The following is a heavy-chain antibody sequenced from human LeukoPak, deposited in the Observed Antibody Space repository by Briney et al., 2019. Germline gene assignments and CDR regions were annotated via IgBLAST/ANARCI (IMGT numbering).Heavy chain of an antibody. Sequence: PGGSLRLSCAASGFTFSSXXXSWVRQAPGKXLXXVXTITTSDGNTYYADSVKGRFTVSRDNSKNTLFLQMNSLRAEDTAVYYCAKDGGLWVSAHWGDSWGRGTLVTVSS. CDR2: ITTSDGNT. D-gene: IGHD7-27*01. V-gene: IGHV3-23*01. CDR3: AKDGGLWVSAHWGDS. J-gene: IGHJ4*02. CDR1: GFTFSSXX.